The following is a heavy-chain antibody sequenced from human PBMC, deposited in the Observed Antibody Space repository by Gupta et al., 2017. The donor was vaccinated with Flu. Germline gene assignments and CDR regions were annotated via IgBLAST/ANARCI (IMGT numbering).Heavy chain of an antibody. D-gene: IGHD2-2*02. Sequence: EVQLVQSGAEVKKPGESLKISCKGSGYSFTSYWIGWVRPMPGKGLEWMGIIYPGDSDTRYSPSFQGQVTISADKSISTAYLQWSSLKASDTAMYYCARVVPAAIKYYYYYYGMDVWGQGTTVTVSS. CDR1: GYSFTSYW. V-gene: IGHV5-51*03. J-gene: IGHJ6*02. CDR2: IYPGDSDT. CDR3: ARVVPAAIKYYYYYYGMDV.